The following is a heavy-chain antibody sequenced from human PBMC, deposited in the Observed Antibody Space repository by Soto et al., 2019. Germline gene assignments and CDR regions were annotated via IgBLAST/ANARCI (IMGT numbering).Heavy chain of an antibody. CDR3: ARMYGDLYYFDY. Sequence: GESLKISCEAPGYSFTDYWIAWVRQMPGKGLEWMGMIYPGDFDIRFNPSFRGQVTISADRSITTAYLRWGSLKASDTAIYYCARMYGDLYYFDYWGLGTPVTVSS. J-gene: IGHJ4*02. V-gene: IGHV5-51*01. CDR2: IYPGDFDI. D-gene: IGHD4-17*01. CDR1: GYSFTDYW.